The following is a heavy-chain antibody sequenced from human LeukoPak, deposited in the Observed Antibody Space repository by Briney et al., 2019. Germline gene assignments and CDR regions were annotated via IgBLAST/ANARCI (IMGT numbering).Heavy chain of an antibody. CDR2: IYYSGST. Sequence: SETLSLTCTVSGGSISSYYWSWIRQPPGKGLEWIGYIYYSGSTNYNPSLKSRVTISVDMSKNQFSLKLSSVTAADTAVYYCAREERYGSSYDYWGQGTLVTVSS. J-gene: IGHJ4*02. D-gene: IGHD3-10*01. CDR3: AREERYGSSYDY. CDR1: GGSISSYY. V-gene: IGHV4-59*01.